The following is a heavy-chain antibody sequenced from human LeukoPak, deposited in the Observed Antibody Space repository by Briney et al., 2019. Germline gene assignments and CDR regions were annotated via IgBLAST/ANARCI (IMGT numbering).Heavy chain of an antibody. CDR2: ITSTSSYI. Sequence: GGSLRLSCAASGFTFSNYNMNWVRQAPGKGLEWVSSITSTSSYIYYADSVKGRFTISRDNAKNSLYLQMNSLRAEDTAVYYCARDTLGATTGFWGQGTLVTVSS. V-gene: IGHV3-21*01. CDR3: ARDTLGATTGF. D-gene: IGHD1-26*01. J-gene: IGHJ4*02. CDR1: GFTFSNYN.